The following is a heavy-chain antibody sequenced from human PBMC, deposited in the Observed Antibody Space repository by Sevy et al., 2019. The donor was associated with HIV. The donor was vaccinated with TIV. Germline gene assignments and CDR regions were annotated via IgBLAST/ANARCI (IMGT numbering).Heavy chain of an antibody. J-gene: IGHJ6*02. D-gene: IGHD2-15*01. V-gene: IGHV3-23*01. Sequence: GGSLRLSCAASGFTFSTYAMSWVRQAPGKGLEWVSAISGSGGSTYYADSLKGRFTIFRDNSKNTLSLQMNSLRAEDTAVYYWAKGDRTFYGLDVWGQGTTVTVSS. CDR3: AKGDRTFYGLDV. CDR1: GFTFSTYA. CDR2: ISGSGGST.